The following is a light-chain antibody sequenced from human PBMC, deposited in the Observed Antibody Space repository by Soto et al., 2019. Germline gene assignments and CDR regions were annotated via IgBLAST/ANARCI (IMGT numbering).Light chain of an antibody. Sequence: ETVMTQSPVPLSLSPWLWATLPFSASQSVSSSYLAWYQQKPGQAPRLLIYGASTRGTGNPARGSGSGSGTEFTLTISSLQSEDFAVYYCQQYNNWTFGQGTKVDIK. CDR2: GAS. CDR3: QQYNNWT. V-gene: IGKV3-15*01. J-gene: IGKJ1*01. CDR1: QSVSSSY.